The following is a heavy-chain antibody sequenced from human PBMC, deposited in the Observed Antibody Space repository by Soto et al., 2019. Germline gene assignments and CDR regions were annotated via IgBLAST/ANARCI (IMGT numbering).Heavy chain of an antibody. D-gene: IGHD2-2*01. CDR2: ISAYNGNT. Sequence: ASVKVSCKASGYTFTSYGISWVRQAPGQGLEWMGWISAYNGNTNYAQKLQGRVTMTTDTSTSTAYMELRSLRSDDTTVYYCARDAGYCGSTSCPMGYWGQGTLVTVSS. V-gene: IGHV1-18*01. CDR1: GYTFTSYG. CDR3: ARDAGYCGSTSCPMGY. J-gene: IGHJ4*02.